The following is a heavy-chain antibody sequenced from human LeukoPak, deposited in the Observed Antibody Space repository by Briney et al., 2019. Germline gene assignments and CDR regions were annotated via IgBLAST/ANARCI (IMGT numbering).Heavy chain of an antibody. CDR3: SRSGALDYYYYYMDV. D-gene: IGHD6-19*01. CDR2: IRSKANSFAT. Sequence: GGSLRLSRAASGFTFSGSAMHWVRQTSGKGLEWVGRIRSKANSFATAYAASVKGRFTISRDDSKNTAYLQMNSLKTEDTAVYYCSRSGALDYYYYYMDVWGKGTTVTVSS. CDR1: GFTFSGSA. J-gene: IGHJ6*03. V-gene: IGHV3-73*01.